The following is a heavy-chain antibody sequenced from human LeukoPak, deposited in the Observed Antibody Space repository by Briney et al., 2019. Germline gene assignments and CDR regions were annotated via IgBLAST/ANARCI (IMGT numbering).Heavy chain of an antibody. D-gene: IGHD3-3*01. CDR1: GGSISSYY. J-gene: IGHJ3*02. CDR2: IYYSGST. Sequence: SETLSLTCTVSGGSISSYYWSWIRQPPGKGLEWIGYIYYSGSTNYNPSLKSRVTISVDTSKNEFSLKLSSVTAADTAVYYCARDIQSGSGSVGGIWGQGTMVTVSS. V-gene: IGHV4-59*01. CDR3: ARDIQSGSGSVGGI.